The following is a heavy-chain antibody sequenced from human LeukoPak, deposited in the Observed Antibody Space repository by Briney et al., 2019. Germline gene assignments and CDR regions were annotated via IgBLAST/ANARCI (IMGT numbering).Heavy chain of an antibody. CDR3: ARSRLVVVPAAILY. Sequence: ASVKVSCKASGYTFTGYYIHWVRQAPGQGLEWMGWINPNSGGTNYAEKFQGSVTMTRDTSISTAYMELSRLRSDDTAVYYCARSRLVVVPAAILYWGQGTLVTVSS. J-gene: IGHJ4*02. CDR1: GYTFTGYY. V-gene: IGHV1-2*02. CDR2: INPNSGGT. D-gene: IGHD2-2*02.